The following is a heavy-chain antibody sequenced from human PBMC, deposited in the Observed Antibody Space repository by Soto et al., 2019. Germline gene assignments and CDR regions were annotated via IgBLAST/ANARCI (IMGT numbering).Heavy chain of an antibody. CDR1: GDSISNYY. CDR3: ARGVDSQWADY. Sequence: QVQLQESGPGLVKPSETLSLACTVSGDSISNYYWTWIRQPPGKGLEWIGYIYYSGNTNYNPSLKSRVTISVDTSKNQFSLKLSSVTAADTAVYYRARGVDSQWADYWGPGTLVTVSS. D-gene: IGHD1-26*01. CDR2: IYYSGNT. V-gene: IGHV4-59*01. J-gene: IGHJ4*02.